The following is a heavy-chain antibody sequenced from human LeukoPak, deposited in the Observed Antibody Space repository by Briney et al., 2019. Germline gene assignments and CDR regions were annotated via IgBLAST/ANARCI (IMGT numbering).Heavy chain of an antibody. Sequence: GGSLGLSCSASGFTFSSCAIYWVRQAPGKGLDCISGITNNGGSTYFVDSVKGRFTISRDNAKNTLYLQMNSLRAEDTAVYYCARVVDTHFDYWGQGTLVTVSS. CDR2: ITNNGGST. CDR1: GFTFSSCA. D-gene: IGHD5-18*01. V-gene: IGHV3-64*04. CDR3: ARVVDTHFDY. J-gene: IGHJ4*02.